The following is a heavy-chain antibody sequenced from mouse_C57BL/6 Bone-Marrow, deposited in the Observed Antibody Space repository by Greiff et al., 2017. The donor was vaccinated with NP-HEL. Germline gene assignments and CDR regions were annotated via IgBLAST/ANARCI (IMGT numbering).Heavy chain of an antibody. D-gene: IGHD2-5*01. CDR2: INPNYGTT. CDR1: GYSFTDYN. CDR3: ASPAYYSNYGYFDV. Sequence: VQLQQSGPELMKPGASVKISCKASGYSFTDYNMNWVKQSNGKSLEWIGVINPNYGTTSYNQKFKGKATLTVDQSSSTAYMQLNSLTSEDSAVYYCASPAYYSNYGYFDVWGTGTTVTVSS. J-gene: IGHJ1*03. V-gene: IGHV1-39*01.